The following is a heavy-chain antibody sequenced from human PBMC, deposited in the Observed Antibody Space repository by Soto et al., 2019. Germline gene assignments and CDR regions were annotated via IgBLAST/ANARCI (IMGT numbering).Heavy chain of an antibody. D-gene: IGHD3-22*01. CDR2: ISYDGRNK. CDR1: GFTFSSYA. V-gene: IGHV3-30*04. CDR3: TYDSSGYNGAFDI. Sequence: QVQLVESGGGVVQPGRSLRLSCAASGFTFSSYAKHWVRQAPGKGLEWVAVISYDGRNKYYADSVKGRFTISRDNSKNTLYLQMNSLIAEDTAVYYCTYDSSGYNGAFDIWGQGTMVTVSS. J-gene: IGHJ3*02.